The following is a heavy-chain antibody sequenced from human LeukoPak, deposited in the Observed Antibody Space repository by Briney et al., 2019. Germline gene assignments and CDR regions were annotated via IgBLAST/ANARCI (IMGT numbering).Heavy chain of an antibody. D-gene: IGHD6-19*01. CDR3: ARGGRYSSGWPYFDY. Sequence: SETLSLTCSVSDGSVSSGSYYWSWIRQPPGKGLEWIGYIYYSGSTNYNPSLKSRVTISADTSKNQFSLKLNSVTAADTAMYYCARGGRYSSGWPYFDYWGQGTLVTVSS. J-gene: IGHJ4*02. V-gene: IGHV4-61*01. CDR1: DGSVSSGSYY. CDR2: IYYSGST.